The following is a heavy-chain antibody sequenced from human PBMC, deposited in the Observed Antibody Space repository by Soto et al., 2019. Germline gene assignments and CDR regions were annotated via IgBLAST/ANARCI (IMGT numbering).Heavy chain of an antibody. CDR3: AKSRDAYNFYFYYGMDV. CDR2: ILYDGSNK. D-gene: IGHD1-1*01. J-gene: IGHJ6*02. Sequence: GSLRLSCAASGFTFSNYGMHWVRQTPGKGLEWVALILYDGSNKYYADSVKGRFTISRDNSKNTLYLQVSSLRAEDTAVYYCAKSRDAYNFYFYYGMDVWGQGTSVTVSS. CDR1: GFTFSNYG. V-gene: IGHV3-30*18.